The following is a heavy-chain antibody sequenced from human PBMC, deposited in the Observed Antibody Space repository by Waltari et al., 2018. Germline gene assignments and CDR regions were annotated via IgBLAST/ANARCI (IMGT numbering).Heavy chain of an antibody. J-gene: IGHJ4*02. D-gene: IGHD2-21*02. V-gene: IGHV1-69*13. Sequence: QVQLVQSGAEVKKSGSSVKFSCKACGGTFSSYAISWVRQAPGRGLEWMGGSITSCGTANYAQEYQGRVTITADESTSTAYIELSSLGSEDTAVYYGAGEGGDGYGFGRHYFDYWGQGTLVTVSS. CDR3: AGEGGDGYGFGRHYFDY. CDR2: SITSCGTA. CDR1: GGTFSSYA.